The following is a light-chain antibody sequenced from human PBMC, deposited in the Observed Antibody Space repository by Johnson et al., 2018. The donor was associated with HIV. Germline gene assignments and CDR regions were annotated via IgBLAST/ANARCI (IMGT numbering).Light chain of an antibody. CDR1: SSNIGNNY. Sequence: QSLLTQPPSVSSAAGQKVTISCSGSSSNIGNNYVAWYQQVPGTAPKLLIYDNNRRPSGVPDRFFGSKSGTSATLGITGLQTGDEADYYCGTWDSSLSVGVIGTGTKVTVL. CDR3: GTWDSSLSVGV. V-gene: IGLV1-51*01. CDR2: DNN. J-gene: IGLJ1*01.